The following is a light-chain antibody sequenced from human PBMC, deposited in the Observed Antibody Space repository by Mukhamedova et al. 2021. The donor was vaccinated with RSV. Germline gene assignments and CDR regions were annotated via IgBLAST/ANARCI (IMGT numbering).Light chain of an antibody. V-gene: IGKV1-NL1*01. CDR2: SAS. J-gene: IGKJ2*01. Sequence: WYQRRVHGKAPILLLSSASKLESGVSSRFSGSASGTDYTLTITSLQPEDFASYYCQQYSKSPYTFGQGTKLEIK. CDR3: QQYSKSPYT.